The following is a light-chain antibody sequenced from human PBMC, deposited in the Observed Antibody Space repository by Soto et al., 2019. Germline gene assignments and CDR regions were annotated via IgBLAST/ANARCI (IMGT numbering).Light chain of an antibody. V-gene: IGLV1-40*01. CDR3: QSYDSSLSGYV. CDR2: ENN. CDR1: SSNIGAGYD. J-gene: IGLJ1*01. Sequence: QSVLTQPPSVSEAPGQRVTISCTGSSSNIGAGYDAHWYQQVPGTAPKLLIYENNNRPSGVPDRFSGSKSGTSASRAITGLQAEDEAEYYCQSYDSSLSGYVFGTGTKVTVL.